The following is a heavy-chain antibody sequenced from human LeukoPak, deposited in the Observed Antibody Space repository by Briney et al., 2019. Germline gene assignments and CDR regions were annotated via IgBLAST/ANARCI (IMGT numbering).Heavy chain of an antibody. D-gene: IGHD2-15*01. V-gene: IGHV3-30*03. J-gene: IGHJ5*02. Sequence: GESLRLSCAASGFTFSSYGMHWVRQAPGKGLEWVAVISYDGSNKYYADSVKGRFTISRDNSKNTLHLQMNSLRGEDTAVYHCVRGGPSTWSWGQGTLVTVSS. CDR1: GFTFSSYG. CDR3: VRGGPSTWS. CDR2: ISYDGSNK.